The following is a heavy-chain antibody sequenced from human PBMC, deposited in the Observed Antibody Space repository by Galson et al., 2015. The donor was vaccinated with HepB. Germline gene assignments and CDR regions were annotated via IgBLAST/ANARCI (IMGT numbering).Heavy chain of an antibody. V-gene: IGHV1-69*13. J-gene: IGHJ4*02. CDR2: IIPIYGIP. CDR3: AMSLANDDILTGYFDS. Sequence: SVKVSCKASGYKFTSYYILWVRQAPGQGLEWMGGIIPIYGIPNYAENFQGRLTITADESTSTAYMELSSLKFEDTAVYFCAMSLANDDILTGYFDSWGQGTLVIVSS. CDR1: GYKFTSYY. D-gene: IGHD3-9*01.